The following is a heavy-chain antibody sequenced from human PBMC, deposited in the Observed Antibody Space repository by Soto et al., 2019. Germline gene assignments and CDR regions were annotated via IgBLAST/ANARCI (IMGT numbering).Heavy chain of an antibody. CDR2: ISSSSSYI. CDR1: GFTFSSYS. D-gene: IGHD3-10*01. J-gene: IGHJ4*02. Sequence: LRLSCAASGFTFSSYSMNWVRQAPGKGLEWVSSISSSSSYIYYADSVEGRFTISRDNAKNSLYLQMNSLRAEDTAVYYCARDLSRDVVLLWFGEFSGYWGQGTLVTVSS. V-gene: IGHV3-21*01. CDR3: ARDLSRDVVLLWFGEFSGY.